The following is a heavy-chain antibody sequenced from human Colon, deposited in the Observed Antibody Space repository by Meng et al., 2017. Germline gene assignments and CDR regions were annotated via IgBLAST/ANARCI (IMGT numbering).Heavy chain of an antibody. D-gene: IGHD4-17*01. CDR3: ARDRKHYGERGWFDP. Sequence: QGQLQVSGPGLVQPSQTLSLTCTVSGGSISSGDYYWSWIRQPPGKGLEWIGYIYYSGSTYSNASLKSRVTISIDRSKNQFSLKLSSVTAADTAVYYCARDRKHYGERGWFDPWGQGTLVTVSS. CDR2: IYYSGST. V-gene: IGHV4-30-4*01. J-gene: IGHJ5*02. CDR1: GGSISSGDYY.